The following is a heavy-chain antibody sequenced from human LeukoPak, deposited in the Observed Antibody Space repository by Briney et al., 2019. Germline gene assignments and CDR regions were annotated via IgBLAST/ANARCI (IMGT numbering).Heavy chain of an antibody. V-gene: IGHV3-73*01. D-gene: IGHD6-19*01. CDR3: TSPIRIAVAGSYYYYYMDV. Sequence: GGSLRLSCAASGFTFSGSAMHWVRQASGEGLEWVGLIRSKGNSYATAYAASVKGRFTISRDDSQHTAYLQMNSLKTEDTAVYYCTSPIRIAVAGSYYYYYMDVWGKGTTVTVSS. CDR2: IRSKGNSYAT. CDR1: GFTFSGSA. J-gene: IGHJ6*03.